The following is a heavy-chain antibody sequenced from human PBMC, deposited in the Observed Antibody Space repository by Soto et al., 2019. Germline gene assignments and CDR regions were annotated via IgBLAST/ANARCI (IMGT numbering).Heavy chain of an antibody. CDR2: IYPGDSDT. CDR3: ATGGYCTTTTCYNFFDY. CDR1: GYSFSTYW. D-gene: IGHD2-2*02. V-gene: IGHV5-51*01. Sequence: PGESLKISCHGSGYSFSTYWIGWVRQMPGKGLEWMGIIYPGDSDTRYSPSFQGQVTISADKSISTAYLQWRSLKASDTAIYYCATGGYCTTTTCYNFFDYWGQGTLVTVSS. J-gene: IGHJ4*02.